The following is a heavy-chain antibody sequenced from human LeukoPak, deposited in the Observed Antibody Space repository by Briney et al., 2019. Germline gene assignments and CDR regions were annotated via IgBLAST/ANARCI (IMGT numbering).Heavy chain of an antibody. Sequence: GRSLRLSCAASGFTFDDYAMHWVRQAPGKGLEWVSGISWNSGSIGYADSVKGRFTISRDNAKNSLYLQMNSLGAEDTAVYYCARAPSDYWGQGTLVTVSS. CDR3: ARAPSDY. V-gene: IGHV3-9*01. CDR2: ISWNSGSI. CDR1: GFTFDDYA. J-gene: IGHJ4*02.